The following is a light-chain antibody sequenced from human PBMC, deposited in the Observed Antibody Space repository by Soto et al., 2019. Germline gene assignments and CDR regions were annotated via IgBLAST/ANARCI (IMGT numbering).Light chain of an antibody. CDR2: DVS. CDR3: QSYDSTLSARYV. J-gene: IGLJ1*01. Sequence: QSALTQPRSVSGSPGQSVTISCTGTSSDVGGYDFVSWYQQHPGKAPKLMISDVSKRPSGVPDRFSGSKSGNTASLTISGLQAEDEADYYCQSYDSTLSARYVFGTGTKLTVL. CDR1: SSDVGGYDF. V-gene: IGLV2-11*01.